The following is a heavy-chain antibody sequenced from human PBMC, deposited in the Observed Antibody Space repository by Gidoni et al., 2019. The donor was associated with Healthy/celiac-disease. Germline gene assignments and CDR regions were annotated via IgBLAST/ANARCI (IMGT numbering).Heavy chain of an antibody. CDR3: ARDAQRTPSGH. V-gene: IGHV3-30-3*01. J-gene: IGHJ4*02. Sequence: QVQLVESGGGVVQPGRSLRLSCPASGFTFSNYAMHWVRQAPGKGLEWVAVISYDGSNKYYADSVKGRFTISRDNSKNTLYLQMNSLRAEDTAVYYCARDAQRTPSGHWGQGTLVTVSS. CDR1: GFTFSNYA. CDR2: ISYDGSNK.